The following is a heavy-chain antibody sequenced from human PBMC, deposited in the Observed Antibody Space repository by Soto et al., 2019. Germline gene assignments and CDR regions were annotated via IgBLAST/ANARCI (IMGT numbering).Heavy chain of an antibody. CDR1: GGSISSSSYY. CDR3: ARHGAGDYYYYYYMDV. CDR2: IYYSGST. V-gene: IGHV4-39*01. Sequence: QLQLQESGPGLVKPSETLSLTCTVSGGSISSSSYYWGWIRQPPGKGLEWTGSIYYSGSTYYNPSLKSRVTISVDTSKNQFSLKLSSVTAADTAVYYCARHGAGDYYYYYYMDVWGKGTTVTVSS. J-gene: IGHJ6*03. D-gene: IGHD1-26*01.